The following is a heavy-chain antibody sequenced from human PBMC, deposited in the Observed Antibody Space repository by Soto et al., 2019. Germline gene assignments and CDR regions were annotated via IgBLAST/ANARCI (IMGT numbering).Heavy chain of an antibody. CDR3: AREDSTEGGMDV. CDR1: GGAISSGNYF. D-gene: IGHD4-17*01. V-gene: IGHV4-31*03. CDR2: IYYSGST. Sequence: SETLSLTCTVSGGAISSGNYFWSWIRQRPGKGLEWIGYIYYSGSTYYNPSLKSRVTISVDTSKNQFSLKLRSVTAADTAVYYCAREDSTEGGMDVWGQGTTVTVSS. J-gene: IGHJ6*02.